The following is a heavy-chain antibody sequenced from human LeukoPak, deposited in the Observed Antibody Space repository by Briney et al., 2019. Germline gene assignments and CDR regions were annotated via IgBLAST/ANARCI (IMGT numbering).Heavy chain of an antibody. CDR2: IYSGGST. V-gene: IGHV3-53*01. J-gene: IGHJ4*02. CDR3: ARDTPGGQGGFDY. D-gene: IGHD2-15*01. Sequence: GGSLRLSCAASGFTVSSNYMSWVRQAPGKGLEWVSVIYSGGSTYYADSVKGRFTISRDNSKNTLYLQMNSLRAEDTAVYYCARDTPGGQGGFDYWGQGTLVTVSS. CDR1: GFTVSSNY.